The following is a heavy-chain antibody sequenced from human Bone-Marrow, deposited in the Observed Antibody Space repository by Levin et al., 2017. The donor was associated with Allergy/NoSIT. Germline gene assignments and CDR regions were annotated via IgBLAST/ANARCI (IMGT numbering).Heavy chain of an antibody. CDR2: VSAYNGDT. D-gene: IGHD3-10*01. J-gene: IGHJ4*02. CDR1: GYDFTNHA. Sequence: PAASVKVSCKASGYDFTNHAISWVRQAPGQRLEWLGWVSAYNGDTRYIQKLLGRITMTTDTSTSTAYMELGGLTSDDTAVYYCARGSGANLPDWGRGTLVTVSS. V-gene: IGHV1-18*01. CDR3: ARGSGANLPD.